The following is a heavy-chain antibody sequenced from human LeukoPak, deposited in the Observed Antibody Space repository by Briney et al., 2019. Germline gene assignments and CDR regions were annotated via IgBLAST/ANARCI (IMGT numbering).Heavy chain of an antibody. CDR3: ARGLQPPVLYGMDV. CDR1: GFMFGNYG. V-gene: IGHV3-33*01. D-gene: IGHD4-11*01. J-gene: IGHJ6*02. Sequence: GRSLRLSCAASGFMFGNYGMHWVRQAPGQGLEWVALIWYDGSKKYYADSVKGRFTVSRDSSENTLYLQMNSLRADDTAVYYCARGLQPPVLYGMDVWGQGTTVTVSS. CDR2: IWYDGSKK.